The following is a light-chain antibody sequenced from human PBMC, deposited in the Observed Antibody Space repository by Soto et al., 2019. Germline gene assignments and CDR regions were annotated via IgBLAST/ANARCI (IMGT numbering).Light chain of an antibody. CDR2: DVS. CDR1: PTARSY. Sequence: IVLTQSPATLSLSPGERATLSCRASPTARSYLAWYQQKPGQAPRLLIYDVSNRATGVPARFSGSGSETDFSLTISSLEPEDFAVYYCQQRSNWPLTFGGGTKVDI. J-gene: IGKJ4*01. CDR3: QQRSNWPLT. V-gene: IGKV3-11*01.